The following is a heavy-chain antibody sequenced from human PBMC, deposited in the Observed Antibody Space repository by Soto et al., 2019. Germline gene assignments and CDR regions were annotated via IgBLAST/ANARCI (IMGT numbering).Heavy chain of an antibody. V-gene: IGHV4-59*01. D-gene: IGHD2-15*01. Sequence: PSETLSLTCTVSGGSIRSYYWSWIRQSPGKGLEWIGYIYYSGSTNYNPSLKSRVTISVDTSKNQFSLKLSSVTAADTAVYYCARGGISGASCLFDYWGQGTLVTVSS. CDR2: IYYSGST. CDR3: ARGGISGASCLFDY. J-gene: IGHJ4*02. CDR1: GGSIRSYY.